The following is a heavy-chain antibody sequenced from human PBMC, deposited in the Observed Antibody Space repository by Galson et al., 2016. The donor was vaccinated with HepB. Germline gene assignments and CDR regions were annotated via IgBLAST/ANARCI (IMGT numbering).Heavy chain of an antibody. V-gene: IGHV3-43*01. CDR2: ISWDGLKT. Sequence: SLRLSCAASGFTFDDYTMNWVRQAPGKGLEWVSLISWDGLKTYYADSVKGRFTISRDNRKNYLYLQMDNLRNEDTALYYCGKDWGSFWGSSGKGMDVWGQGTTVTVSS. J-gene: IGHJ6*02. D-gene: IGHD3-16*01. CDR1: GFTFDDYT. CDR3: GKDWGSFWGSSGKGMDV.